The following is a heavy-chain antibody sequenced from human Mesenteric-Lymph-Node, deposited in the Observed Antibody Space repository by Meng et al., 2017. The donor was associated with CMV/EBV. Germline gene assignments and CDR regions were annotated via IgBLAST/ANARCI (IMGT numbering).Heavy chain of an antibody. CDR1: GGSISGYF. V-gene: IGHV4-59*01. J-gene: IGHJ6*02. CDR2: VSHSGST. Sequence: SETLSLTCTVSGGSISGYFWTWIRQPPGKGLEWVGYVSHSGSTNYNPSLKSRPTISVDTSKNQISLNLRSVTAADTAVYYCARTARGMDVWGQGTAVTVSS. CDR3: ARTARGMDV.